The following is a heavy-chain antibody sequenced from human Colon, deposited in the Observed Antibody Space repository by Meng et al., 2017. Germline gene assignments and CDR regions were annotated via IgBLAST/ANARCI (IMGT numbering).Heavy chain of an antibody. CDR1: GGSFSGYY. CDR3: ARGRYSGYLP. D-gene: IGHD5-12*01. V-gene: IGHV4-34*01. Sequence: QVQLQQWRAGLLKPSETLSLTCAVYGGSFSGYYWSWIRQPPGKGLEWIGEINHSGSTNYNPSLKSRVTISVDTSKNQFSLKLSSVTAADTAVYYCARGRYSGYLPWGQGTLVTVFS. J-gene: IGHJ5*02. CDR2: INHSGST.